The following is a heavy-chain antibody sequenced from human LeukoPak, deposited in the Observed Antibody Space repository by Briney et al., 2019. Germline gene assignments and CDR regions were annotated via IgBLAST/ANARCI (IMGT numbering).Heavy chain of an antibody. Sequence: ASVNVSCKVSGYTLTELYMHWVRQAPGKGLEWMGGFDPEDGETIYAQKFQGRVTMTEDTSTDTAYMELSSLRSEDTAVYYCATGPADSSGYYGWYFDLWGRGTLLTVSS. D-gene: IGHD3-22*01. CDR1: GYTLTELY. V-gene: IGHV1-24*01. CDR2: FDPEDGET. J-gene: IGHJ2*01. CDR3: ATGPADSSGYYGWYFDL.